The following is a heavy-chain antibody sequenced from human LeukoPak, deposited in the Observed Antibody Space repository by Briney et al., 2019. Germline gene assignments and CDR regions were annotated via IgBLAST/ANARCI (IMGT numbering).Heavy chain of an antibody. CDR1: GITFSSYS. Sequence: PGGSLRLSCGASGITFSSYSMNWVRQAPGKGLEWVSVIYSGGSTYYADSVRGRFTVSRDNSKKTLYLQMNTLRAEDTALYYCAKGSYYYFDYWGQGTLVTVSS. CDR2: IYSGGST. D-gene: IGHD1-26*01. V-gene: IGHV3-NL1*01. J-gene: IGHJ4*02. CDR3: AKGSYYYFDY.